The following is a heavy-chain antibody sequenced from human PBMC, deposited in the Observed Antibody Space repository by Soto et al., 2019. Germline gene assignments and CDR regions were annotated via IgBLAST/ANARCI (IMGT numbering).Heavy chain of an antibody. Sequence: SETLSLTCTVSGDSITRGAYYWGWIRQPPGKGLEWIGSIYYSGSTYYNPSLKSRVTISVDTSKNQFSLKLSSVTAADTAVYYCARRQSSSWYGLWGQGTLVTVSS. J-gene: IGHJ4*02. CDR3: ARRQSSSWYGL. D-gene: IGHD6-13*01. V-gene: IGHV4-39*01. CDR1: GDSITRGAYY. CDR2: IYYSGST.